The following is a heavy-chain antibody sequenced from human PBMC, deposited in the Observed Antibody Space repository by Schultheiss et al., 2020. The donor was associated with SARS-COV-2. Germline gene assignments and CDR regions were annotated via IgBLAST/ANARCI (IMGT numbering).Heavy chain of an antibody. Sequence: SVKVSCKASGGTFSSYAISWVRQAPGQGLEWMGGIIPIFGTANYAQKFQGRVTMTTDTSTSTAYMELSSLRSEDTAVYYCARDSVVPAAMLDPWGQGTLVTVSS. J-gene: IGHJ5*02. V-gene: IGHV1-69*05. D-gene: IGHD2-2*01. CDR2: IIPIFGTA. CDR1: GGTFSSYA. CDR3: ARDSVVPAAMLDP.